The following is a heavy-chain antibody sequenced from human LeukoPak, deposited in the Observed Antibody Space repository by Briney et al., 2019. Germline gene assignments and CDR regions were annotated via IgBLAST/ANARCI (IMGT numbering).Heavy chain of an antibody. D-gene: IGHD3-22*01. V-gene: IGHV4-59*01. Sequence: SGTLSLTCTVSGGPISRYYWSWIRQPPEKGLEWIGYIYYSGRTSYNPSLKSRVTMSVDTSKNQFSLKLSSVTAADTAVYYCARAKLYDSSGSFHFWRQGTLVTVSS. CDR1: GGPISRYY. CDR2: IYYSGRT. CDR3: ARAKLYDSSGSFHF. J-gene: IGHJ4*02.